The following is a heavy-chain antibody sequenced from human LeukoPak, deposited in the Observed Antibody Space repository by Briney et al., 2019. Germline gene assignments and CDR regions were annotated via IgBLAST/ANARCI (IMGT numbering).Heavy chain of an antibody. J-gene: IGHJ3*02. V-gene: IGHV1-69*06. CDR1: GGTFSSYA. Sequence: SVKVSCKASGGTFSSYAISWVRQAPGQGLEWMGGIIPIFGTANYAQKFQGRVTITADKSTSTAYMELSSLRSEDTAVYYCARELSTGSPRAFDIWGQGTMVTVSS. CDR2: IIPIFGTA. D-gene: IGHD2-2*01. CDR3: ARELSTGSPRAFDI.